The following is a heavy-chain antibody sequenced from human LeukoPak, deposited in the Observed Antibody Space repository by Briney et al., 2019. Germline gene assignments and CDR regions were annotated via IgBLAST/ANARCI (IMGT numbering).Heavy chain of an antibody. CDR2: IYYSGTT. CDR3: ARLTSQPAYSDF. J-gene: IGHJ4*02. Sequence: PSETLSLTCTVPGGSISSSSYYWGWIRQPPGKGLEWIGSIYYSGTTYYNPSLKSRVTISRDTSKNQLSLKLSSITDADTAVYYCARLTSQPAYSDFWGQGTLVTVSS. D-gene: IGHD1-14*01. V-gene: IGHV4-39*01. CDR1: GGSISSSSYY.